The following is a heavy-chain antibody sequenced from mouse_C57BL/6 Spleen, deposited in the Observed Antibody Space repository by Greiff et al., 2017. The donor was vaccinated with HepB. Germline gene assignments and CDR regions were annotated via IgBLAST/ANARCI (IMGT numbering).Heavy chain of an antibody. J-gene: IGHJ1*03. D-gene: IGHD1-1*01. V-gene: IGHV1-82*01. CDR3: ASYYGSSYWYFDV. CDR1: GYAFSSSW. Sequence: LQESGPELVKPGASVKISCKASGYAFSSSWMNWVKQRPGKGLEWIGRIYPGDGDTNYNGKFKGKATLTADKSSSTAYMQLSSLTSEDSAVYFCASYYGSSYWYFDVWGTGTTVTVSS. CDR2: IYPGDGDT.